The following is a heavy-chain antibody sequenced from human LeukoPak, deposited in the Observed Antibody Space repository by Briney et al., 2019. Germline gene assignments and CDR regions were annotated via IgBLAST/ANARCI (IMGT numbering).Heavy chain of an antibody. CDR3: ARGRGYYYGSGIGDY. CDR1: GGSIRSGDYY. D-gene: IGHD3-10*01. Sequence: PSQTLSLTCTVSGGSIRSGDYYWSWIRQPPGKGLEWIGYIYYSGSTYYNPSLKSRVSMSVDTSKNQFSLRLSSVTAADTAVYYCARGRGYYYGSGIGDYWGQRTLVTVSS. V-gene: IGHV4-30-4*08. CDR2: IYYSGST. J-gene: IGHJ4*02.